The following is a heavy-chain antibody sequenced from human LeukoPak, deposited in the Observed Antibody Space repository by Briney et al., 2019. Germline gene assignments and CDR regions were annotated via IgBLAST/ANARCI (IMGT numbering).Heavy chain of an antibody. CDR1: GFTFSSHG. J-gene: IGHJ1*01. CDR3: AKDDDWGRYKH. D-gene: IGHD3-16*01. CDR2: ISPSGGIT. V-gene: IGHV3-23*01. Sequence: PGGSLRLSCAAPGFTFSSHGMNWVRQASGKGLEWVSGISPSGGITYYTDSVKGRFTISRDNSKNTQSLQMNSLRAEDTAVYYCAKDDDWGRYKHWGQGTLVTVSS.